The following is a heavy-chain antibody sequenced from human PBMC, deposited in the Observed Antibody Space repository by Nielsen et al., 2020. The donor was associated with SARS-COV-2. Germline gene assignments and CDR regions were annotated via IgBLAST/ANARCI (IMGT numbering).Heavy chain of an antibody. V-gene: IGHV3-33*03. CDR2: IWFDGTNQ. Sequence: GESLKISCAASGFTFSNYGMHWVRQAPGKGLEWVAVIWFDGTNQYYADSVKGRFTISRDNARNTLYLQMSGLRTEDTGVYYCASRQDGYNYDTQWGQGTRVTVSS. CDR3: ASRQDGYNYDTQ. D-gene: IGHD5-24*01. J-gene: IGHJ4*02. CDR1: GFTFSNYG.